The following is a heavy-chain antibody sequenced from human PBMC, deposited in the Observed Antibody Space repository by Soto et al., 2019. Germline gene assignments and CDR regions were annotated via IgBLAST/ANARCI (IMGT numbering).Heavy chain of an antibody. J-gene: IGHJ4*02. D-gene: IGHD3-16*01. CDR2: IWHDGGNK. V-gene: IGHV3-33*01. CDR3: ARDGDVNTGFGKDY. Sequence: QTGGSLGLSCAASGFTFSSYGMHWVRQAPGKGLEWVAFIWHDGGNKFYAESVKGRFTISRDNSKNTLYLQMTSLSAEDTAMYYCARDGDVNTGFGKDYWGQGTLVTVSS. CDR1: GFTFSSYG.